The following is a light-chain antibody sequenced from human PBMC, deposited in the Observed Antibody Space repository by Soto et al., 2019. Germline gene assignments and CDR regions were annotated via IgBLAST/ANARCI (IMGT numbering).Light chain of an antibody. CDR2: DAS. CDR3: QQFNNYPST. J-gene: IGKJ5*01. CDR1: QGISSA. V-gene: IGKV1D-13*01. Sequence: AIQLTQSPSSLSASVGDRVTITCRASQGISSALAWYQQKPGEAPKLLIYDASSLESGVPSRFSGSGSGTDFTLTISSLQPEDFATYYCQQFNNYPSTFGQGTRLEIK.